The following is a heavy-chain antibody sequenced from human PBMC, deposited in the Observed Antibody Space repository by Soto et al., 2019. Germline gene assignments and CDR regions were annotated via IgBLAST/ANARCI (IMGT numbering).Heavy chain of an antibody. CDR3: TSRYLEHCISSGCSAPSDY. J-gene: IGHJ4*02. CDR1: GFSFSKLW. V-gene: IGHV3-7*05. Sequence: PGGSLRLSCAASGFSFSKLWMSWVRQTPGKGLEWVANIRQDGSEKNYVDSVMGRFTISRDNGRNSLYLQMNSLRVEDTAVYYCTSRYLEHCISSGCSAPSDYWGQGA. CDR2: IRQDGSEK. D-gene: IGHD1-20*01.